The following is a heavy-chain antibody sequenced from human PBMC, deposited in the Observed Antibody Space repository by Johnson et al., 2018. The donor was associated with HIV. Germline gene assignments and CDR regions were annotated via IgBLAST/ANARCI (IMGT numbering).Heavy chain of an antibody. CDR1: GFIFRDYY. CDR2: IKQDGSEK. V-gene: IGHV3-7*04. Sequence: VQLVESGGGLVKPGGSLRLSCAVSGFIFRDYYMSWVRQAPGKGLEWVANIKQDGSEKYYVDSVKGRFTISRDNAKNSLYLQMNSLRAEDTAVYYCASDTDSSSWYTGPDAFDIWGQGTMVTVSS. J-gene: IGHJ3*02. CDR3: ASDTDSSSWYTGPDAFDI. D-gene: IGHD6-13*01.